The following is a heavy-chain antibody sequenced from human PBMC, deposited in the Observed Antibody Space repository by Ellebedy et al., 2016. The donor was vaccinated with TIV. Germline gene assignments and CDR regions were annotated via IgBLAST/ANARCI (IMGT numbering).Heavy chain of an antibody. J-gene: IGHJ4*02. CDR1: GCTFSSYA. CDR3: ARLGPGSHGVDY. CDR2: IIPIFGTA. Sequence: AASVKVSCKASGCTFSSYAISWVRQAPGQGLEWMGGIIPIFGTANYAQKFQGRVTITADESTSTAYMELSSLRSEDTAVYYCARLGPGSHGVDYWGQGTLVTVSS. D-gene: IGHD3-10*01. V-gene: IGHV1-69*13.